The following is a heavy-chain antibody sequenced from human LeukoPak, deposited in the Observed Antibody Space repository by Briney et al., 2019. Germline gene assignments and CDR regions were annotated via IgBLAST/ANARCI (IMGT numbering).Heavy chain of an antibody. D-gene: IGHD6-13*01. V-gene: IGHV4-34*01. CDR2: INHSGST. Sequence: SETLSLTCAVYGGSFSGYYWSWIRQPPGKGLEWIGEINHSGSTNYNPSLKSRVTISVDTSKNQFSLRLSSVTAADTTVYYCARHAAPYSSSWNNAFDIWGQGTMVTVSS. CDR3: ARHAAPYSSSWNNAFDI. CDR1: GGSFSGYY. J-gene: IGHJ3*02.